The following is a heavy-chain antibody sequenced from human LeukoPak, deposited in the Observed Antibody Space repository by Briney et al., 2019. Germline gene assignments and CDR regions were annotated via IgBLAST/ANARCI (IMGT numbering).Heavy chain of an antibody. CDR1: GGTFSSYA. CDR2: INPNSGGT. Sequence: ASVTVSCKASGGTFSSYAIGWVRQAPGQGIEWMGWINPNSGGTNYAKKIQGRVTITRDTSISTAYMELSRLRSDDTAVYYCARTYGNEANDAFDIWGQGTMVTVSS. V-gene: IGHV1-2*02. D-gene: IGHD1-1*01. CDR3: ARTYGNEANDAFDI. J-gene: IGHJ3*02.